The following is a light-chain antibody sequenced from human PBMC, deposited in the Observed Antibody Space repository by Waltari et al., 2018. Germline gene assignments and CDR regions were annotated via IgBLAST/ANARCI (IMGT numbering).Light chain of an antibody. CDR3: NSRDSSGNHPVV. Sequence: SSELTQDPAVSVALGQTVRITCQGDSLRSYYASWYQQKPGQAPVLVIYGKNNRPSGIHDRFSCSSSGNTASLTITGAQAEDEADYYCNSRDSSGNHPVVFGGGTKLTVL. CDR2: GKN. CDR1: SLRSYY. J-gene: IGLJ2*01. V-gene: IGLV3-19*01.